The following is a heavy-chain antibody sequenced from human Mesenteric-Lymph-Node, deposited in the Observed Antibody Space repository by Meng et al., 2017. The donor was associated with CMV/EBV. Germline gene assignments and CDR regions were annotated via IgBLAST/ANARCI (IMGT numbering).Heavy chain of an antibody. Sequence: SETLSLTCTVSGGSISSGDYYWSWIRQPPGKGLEWIGYIYYSGSTYYNPSLKSRVTISVDTSKNQFSLKLSSVTAADTAVYYCARGTFYPKEYSSSPPFDYWGQGTLVTVSS. CDR1: GGSISSGDYY. CDR3: ARGTFYPKEYSSSPPFDY. V-gene: IGHV4-30-4*08. J-gene: IGHJ4*02. CDR2: IYYSGST. D-gene: IGHD6-6*01.